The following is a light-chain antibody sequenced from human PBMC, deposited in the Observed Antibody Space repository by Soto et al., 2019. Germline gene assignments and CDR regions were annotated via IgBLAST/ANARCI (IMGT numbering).Light chain of an antibody. CDR3: AAWDDRLNGAL. V-gene: IGLV1-44*01. CDR2: SDT. CDR1: SSNIGSNT. J-gene: IGLJ1*01. Sequence: QSVLTQPPSASGTPGERVTMSCSGGSSNIGSNTVSWYQHLPGTAPQLLIYSDTQRASWVADRFSGSKSGTSASLAISGLQSDDEADYYCAAWDDRLNGALFGTGTKVTVL.